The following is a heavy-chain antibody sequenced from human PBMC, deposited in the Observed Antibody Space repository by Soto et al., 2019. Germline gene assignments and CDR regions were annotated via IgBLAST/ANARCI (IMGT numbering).Heavy chain of an antibody. CDR3: IKSKHIYDH. Sequence: EVQLVESGGGLVQPGGSLRLSCAAAGFAFETYAMHWVRQTAGKGLEWVSRIDSDGGATAYADSVRGRFSISRDNAKNTLYLQMNSLRADDTAVYYCIKSKHIYDHWGQGTLVTVSS. V-gene: IGHV3-74*01. CDR1: GFAFETYA. J-gene: IGHJ4*01. CDR2: IDSDGGAT. D-gene: IGHD3-3*02.